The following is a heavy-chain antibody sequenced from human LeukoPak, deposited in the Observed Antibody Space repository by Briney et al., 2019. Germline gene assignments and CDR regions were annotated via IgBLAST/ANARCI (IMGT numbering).Heavy chain of an antibody. V-gene: IGHV4-61*01. Sequence: PSETLSLTCTVSGGSVSSGSYYWSWIRQPPGKGLEWIGYIYYSGSTNYNSSLKSRVTISVDTSKNQFSLKLSSVTAADTAVYYCARVGVVVTARWFDPWGQGTLVTVSS. D-gene: IGHD2-21*02. J-gene: IGHJ5*02. CDR3: ARVGVVVTARWFDP. CDR1: GGSVSSGSYY. CDR2: IYYSGST.